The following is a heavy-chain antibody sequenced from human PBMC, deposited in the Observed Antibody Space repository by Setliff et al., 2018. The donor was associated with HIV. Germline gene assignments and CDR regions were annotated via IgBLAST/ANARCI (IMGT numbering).Heavy chain of an antibody. V-gene: IGHV3-23*01. CDR1: GFTFNTYW. J-gene: IGHJ4*02. CDR2: VSPSGDRA. CDR3: AKKSGSHYYDSSGQPVFDY. D-gene: IGHD3-22*01. Sequence: PGGSLRLSCAASGFTFNTYWMNWVRQAPGKGLEWVSAVSPSGDRANYADSVKGRFTISRDNSKNTLYLQMTSLRAEDTAVYYCAKKSGSHYYDSSGQPVFDYWGQGTLVTVSS.